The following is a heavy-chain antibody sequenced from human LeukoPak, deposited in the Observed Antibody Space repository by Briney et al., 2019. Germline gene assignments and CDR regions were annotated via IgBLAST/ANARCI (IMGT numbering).Heavy chain of an antibody. J-gene: IGHJ4*02. CDR2: IYTSGST. V-gene: IGHV4-4*07. Sequence: SETLSLTCTVSGGSISSYYWSWIRQPAGKGLEWIGRIYTSGSTNYNPSLKSRVTMSVDTSKNQFSLKLSSVTVADTAVYYCARVLGHDILTGWDYFDYWGQGTLVTVSS. D-gene: IGHD3-9*01. CDR1: GGSISSYY. CDR3: ARVLGHDILTGWDYFDY.